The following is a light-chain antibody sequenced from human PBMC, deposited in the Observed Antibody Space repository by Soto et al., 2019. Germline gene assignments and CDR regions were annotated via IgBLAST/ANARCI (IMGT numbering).Light chain of an antibody. Sequence: QSVLTQPPSASGSPGQSLTISCTGTSSDVGFYNFVSWYQQRPGKAPKLVIYEVTKRPSGVPDRFSGSKSGSTASLTVSGLQADDEADYYCASYAGTRLFVFGSGTKLNVL. CDR1: SSDVGFYNF. CDR2: EVT. J-gene: IGLJ1*01. CDR3: ASYAGTRLFV. V-gene: IGLV2-8*01.